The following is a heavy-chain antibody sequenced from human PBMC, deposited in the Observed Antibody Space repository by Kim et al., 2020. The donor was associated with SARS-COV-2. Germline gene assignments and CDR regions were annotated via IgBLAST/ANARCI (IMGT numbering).Heavy chain of an antibody. J-gene: IGHJ4*02. CDR2: MSYDGSNE. V-gene: IGHV3-33*05. Sequence: GGSLRLSCAASGFTFSSYGMHWVRQAPGKGLEWVAFMSYDGSNEYYADSVKGRFTISRDNSKNTLYLQMHSLRAEDTAVYYYARETDYDYYWAQGSLVTVSS. CDR3: ARETDYDYY. CDR1: GFTFSSYG. D-gene: IGHD4-17*01.